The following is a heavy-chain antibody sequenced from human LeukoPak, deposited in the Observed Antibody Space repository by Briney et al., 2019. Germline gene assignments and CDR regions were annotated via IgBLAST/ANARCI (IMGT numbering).Heavy chain of an antibody. CDR1: GYTFNSYY. CDR3: ARGYSSSYRIDY. Sequence: ASVKVSCKTSGYTFNSYYMHWVRQAPGQGLEWMGIINPSGGTTSDAQRFQGRVTMTRDMSTSTVYMELGSLRSEDTAVNYCARGYSSSYRIDYWGQGTLVTVSS. J-gene: IGHJ4*02. D-gene: IGHD6-6*01. CDR2: INPSGGTT. V-gene: IGHV1-46*02.